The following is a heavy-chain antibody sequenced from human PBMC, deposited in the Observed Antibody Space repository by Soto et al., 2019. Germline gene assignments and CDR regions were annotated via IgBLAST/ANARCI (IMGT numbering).Heavy chain of an antibody. CDR3: ARDDAYYYGSGSYSPGWFDP. D-gene: IGHD3-10*01. V-gene: IGHV4-59*12. CDR1: SGSISTYY. CDR2: IYYTGST. J-gene: IGHJ5*02. Sequence: SETLSLTCTVSSGSISTYYWSWIRQPPGKGLEWIGYIYYTGSTYYNPSLKSRVTISVDTSKNQFSLKLSSVTAADTAVYCCARDDAYYYGSGSYSPGWFDPWGQGTLVTVSS.